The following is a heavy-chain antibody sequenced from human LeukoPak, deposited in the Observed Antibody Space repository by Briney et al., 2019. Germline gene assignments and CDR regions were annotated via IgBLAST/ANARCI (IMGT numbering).Heavy chain of an antibody. CDR3: ARGRGYNYGHEGSVDY. D-gene: IGHD5-18*01. V-gene: IGHV1-2*02. Sequence: ASVKVSCKASGYTFTGYFLRWLRQAPGQGLEWMGWINHNNGNTNYAQNFQGRVTMTRDTSISTAYMELSSLRSDDTAVYYCARGRGYNYGHEGSVDYWGQGALVTVSS. CDR1: GYTFTGYF. CDR2: INHNNGNT. J-gene: IGHJ4*02.